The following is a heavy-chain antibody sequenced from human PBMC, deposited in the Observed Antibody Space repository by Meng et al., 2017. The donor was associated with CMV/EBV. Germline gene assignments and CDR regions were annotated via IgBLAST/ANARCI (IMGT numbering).Heavy chain of an antibody. V-gene: IGHV1-2*02. CDR1: GFTFSEYC. J-gene: IGHJ4*02. D-gene: IGHD6-19*01. CDR3: VRSSGWSLFDY. CDR2: VNSNNDAT. Sequence: QVPRVQRGVGMKNPGASVKVSWTTSGFTFSEYCMHWVRPAPGQGLEWMGWVNSNNDATNYASKFQGRVSMTRDKSISTAHMELSRVMSDETAVYYCVRSSGWSLFDYWGQGTLVTVSS.